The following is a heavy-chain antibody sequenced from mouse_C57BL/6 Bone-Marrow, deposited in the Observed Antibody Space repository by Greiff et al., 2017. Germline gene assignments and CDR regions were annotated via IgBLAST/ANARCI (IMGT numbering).Heavy chain of an antibody. V-gene: IGHV1-18*01. J-gene: IGHJ3*01. CDR2: INPNNGGT. Sequence: EVKLMESGPELVKPGASVKIPCKASGYTFTDYNMDWVKQSHGKSLEWIGDINPNNGGTIYNQKFKGKATLTVDKSSSTAYMELRSLTSEDTAVYYCAREGYGRGAYWGQGTLVTVSA. CDR1: GYTFTDYN. D-gene: IGHD2-14*01. CDR3: AREGYGRGAY.